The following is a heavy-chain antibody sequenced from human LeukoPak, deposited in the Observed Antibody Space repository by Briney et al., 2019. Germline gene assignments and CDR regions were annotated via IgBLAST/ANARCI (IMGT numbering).Heavy chain of an antibody. Sequence: SVKVSCKASGGTFSSYAISWVRQAPGQGLELMGGIIPIFGTANYAQKFQGRVTITTDESTSTAYMELSSLRSEDTAVYYCARGDYYDSSGQRQYNWFDPWGQGTLVTVSS. J-gene: IGHJ5*02. CDR1: GGTFSSYA. V-gene: IGHV1-69*05. CDR3: ARGDYYDSSGQRQYNWFDP. CDR2: IIPIFGTA. D-gene: IGHD3-22*01.